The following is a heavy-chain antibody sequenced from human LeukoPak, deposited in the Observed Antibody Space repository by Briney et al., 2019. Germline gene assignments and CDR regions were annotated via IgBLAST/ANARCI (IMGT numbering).Heavy chain of an antibody. J-gene: IGHJ4*02. CDR2: IKQDGSEK. CDR1: GFTFSSYW. V-gene: IGHV3-7*01. CDR3: AREDYDFWSAFDY. D-gene: IGHD3-3*01. Sequence: GGSLRLSCAASGFTFSSYWMSWVRQAPGKGLEWVANIKQDGSEKYYVDSVKGQFTISRDNAKNSLYLQMNSLRAEDTAVYYCAREDYDFWSAFDYWGQGTLVTVSS.